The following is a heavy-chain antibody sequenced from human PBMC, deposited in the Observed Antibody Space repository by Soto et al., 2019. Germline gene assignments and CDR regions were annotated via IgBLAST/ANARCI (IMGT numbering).Heavy chain of an antibody. CDR3: GRCRTASYYMDV. CDR1: GLRFTSYG. J-gene: IGHJ6*03. Sequence: ASGQVSSKASGLRFTSYGIAWMRQVPGQGPEWMGWISPYNGMTNYAKNVQGRVVTTTDISTNIVYLALRSLKSADTAMYYCGRCRTASYYMDVWGQGTMVTVSS. D-gene: IGHD1-1*01. CDR2: ISPYNGMT. V-gene: IGHV1-18*01.